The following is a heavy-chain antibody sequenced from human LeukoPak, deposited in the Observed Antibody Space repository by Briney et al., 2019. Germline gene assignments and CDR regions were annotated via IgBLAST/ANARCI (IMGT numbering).Heavy chain of an antibody. J-gene: IGHJ6*02. D-gene: IGHD6-25*01. CDR2: ITIYNGNT. CDR1: GYIFTSYG. Sequence: EASVTVSCKASGYIFTSYGISWVRQAPGQGLEWMGWITIYNGNTNYAQNLQGRVTMTTDTSTSTAYMELRSLRSDDTAVYYCVRVWGSGWPLHYYYYGMDVWGQGTTVTVSS. CDR3: VRVWGSGWPLHYYYYGMDV. V-gene: IGHV1-18*01.